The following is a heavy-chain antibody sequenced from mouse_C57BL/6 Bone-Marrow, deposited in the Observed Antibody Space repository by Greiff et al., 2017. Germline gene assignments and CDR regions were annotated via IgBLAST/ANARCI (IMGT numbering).Heavy chain of an antibody. J-gene: IGHJ2*01. Sequence: EVQLVESGGGLVKPGGSLKLSCAASGFTFSDSGMHWVRQAPEKGLEWVAYISSGSSTIYYADTVKGRFTISRDNAKNTLFLQMTSLRSEDTAMYYCARPVYYYGSSLDYWGQGTTLTVSS. CDR2: ISSGSSTI. CDR3: ARPVYYYGSSLDY. V-gene: IGHV5-17*01. CDR1: GFTFSDSG. D-gene: IGHD1-1*01.